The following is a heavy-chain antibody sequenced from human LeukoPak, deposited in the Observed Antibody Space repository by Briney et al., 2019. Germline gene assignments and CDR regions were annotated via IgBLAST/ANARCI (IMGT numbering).Heavy chain of an antibody. J-gene: IGHJ4*02. CDR3: VRGNDYGGPHY. CDR2: IDRDGSRI. D-gene: IGHD4-23*01. CDR1: GFTFSNYG. V-gene: IGHV3-74*01. Sequence: GGSLRLSCAASGFTFSNYGIHWVRQAPGKGLVGVSRIDRDGSRINYADSVKGRFTISRDNGKNTLFLQMNSLRAEDAAVYYCVRGNDYGGPHYWGQGTLVTVSS.